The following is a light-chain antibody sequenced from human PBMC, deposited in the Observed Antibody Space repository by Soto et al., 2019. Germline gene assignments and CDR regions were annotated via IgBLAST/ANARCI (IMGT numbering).Light chain of an antibody. Sequence: DIQMTQSPSSLSASVGDIVTITCRASQGISNYLAWYQQKPGKVTKLLIYGASTLHSGVPSRFSGSGSGTDFTLTIRSLQPEDVATYYCQKYNSAPNTFGQGTRLEI. CDR1: QGISNY. CDR3: QKYNSAPNT. V-gene: IGKV1-27*01. J-gene: IGKJ5*01. CDR2: GAS.